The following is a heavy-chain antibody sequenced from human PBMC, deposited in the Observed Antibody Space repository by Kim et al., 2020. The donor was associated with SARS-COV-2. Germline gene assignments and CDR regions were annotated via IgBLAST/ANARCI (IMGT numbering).Heavy chain of an antibody. V-gene: IGHV4-34*01. CDR3: ARGPMFIAARHHHRRNWFDP. J-gene: IGHJ5*02. Sequence: RVTISVDTSKNQFSLKLSSVTAADTAVYYCARGPMFIAARHHHRRNWFDPWGQGTLVTVSS. D-gene: IGHD6-6*01.